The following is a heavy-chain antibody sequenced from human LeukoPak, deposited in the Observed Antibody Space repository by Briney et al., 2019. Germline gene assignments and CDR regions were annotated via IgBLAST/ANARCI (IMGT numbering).Heavy chain of an antibody. D-gene: IGHD3-10*01. Sequence: GGSLRPSCAASGFTFSSYAMSWVRQAPGKGLEWVSAISGSGGSTYYAGSVKGRFTISRDNSKNTLYLQMNSLRAEDTAVYYCAKDLDGSSGGSGSYSSYYFDYWGQGTLVSVSS. CDR3: AKDLDGSSGGSGSYSSYYFDY. J-gene: IGHJ4*02. CDR1: GFTFSSYA. CDR2: ISGSGGST. V-gene: IGHV3-23*01.